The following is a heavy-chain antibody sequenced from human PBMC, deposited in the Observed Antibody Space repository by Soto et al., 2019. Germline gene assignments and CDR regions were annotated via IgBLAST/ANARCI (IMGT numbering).Heavy chain of an antibody. CDR1: GGPFSGYY. Sequence: SETLSLTCAVYGGPFSGYYWSWIRQPPGKGLEWIGEINHIGSTNYNPSLKSRVTISVDTSKNQFSLKLSFVTAADTAVYYCARGPIGYCSSTSCYGKYYYYYYMDVWGKGTTVTVSS. CDR2: INHIGST. J-gene: IGHJ6*03. CDR3: ARGPIGYCSSTSCYGKYYYYYYMDV. V-gene: IGHV4-34*01. D-gene: IGHD2-2*01.